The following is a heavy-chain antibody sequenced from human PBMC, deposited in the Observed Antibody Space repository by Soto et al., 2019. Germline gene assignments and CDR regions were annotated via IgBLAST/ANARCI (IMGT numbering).Heavy chain of an antibody. Sequence: ASVKVSCKASGYTFTRYYMHWVRQAPGQGLEWMGIINPSGGSTSYAQKFQGRVTMTRDTSTSTVYMELSSLRSEDTAVYYCARAGANYYDSSGYRFHDYCSRGTRGT. V-gene: IGHV1-46*01. D-gene: IGHD3-22*01. CDR2: INPSGGST. CDR1: GYTFTRYY. CDR3: ARAGANYYDSSGYRFHDY. J-gene: IGHJ4*02.